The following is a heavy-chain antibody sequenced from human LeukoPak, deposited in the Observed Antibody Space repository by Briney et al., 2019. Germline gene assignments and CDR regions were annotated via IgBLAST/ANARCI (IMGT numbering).Heavy chain of an antibody. CDR1: GFTFSSYS. CDR2: ISSSSSYT. CDR3: ARATAVTGGY. D-gene: IGHD6-19*01. V-gene: IGHV3-21*01. J-gene: IGHJ4*02. Sequence: GGSLRLSCAASGFTFSSYSMNWVRQAPGKGLEWVSSISSSSSYTYYEDSVKRRFTISRDNAKNSLYLKMNSLRAEDTAVYYCARATAVTGGYWGQGTLVTVSS.